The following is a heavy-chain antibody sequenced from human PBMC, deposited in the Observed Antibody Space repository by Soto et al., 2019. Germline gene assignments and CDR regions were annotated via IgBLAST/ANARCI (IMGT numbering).Heavy chain of an antibody. CDR1: GFTFSSYA. V-gene: IGHV3-23*01. Sequence: GGSLRLSCAASGFTFSSYAMSWVRQAPGKGLEWVSAISGSGGSTYYADSVKGRFTISRDNSKNTLYLQMNSLRAEDTAVYYCAKTSTYYDFWSGYYPPTGMDVWGQGTTVTVSS. CDR3: AKTSTYYDFWSGYYPPTGMDV. CDR2: ISGSGGST. D-gene: IGHD3-3*01. J-gene: IGHJ6*02.